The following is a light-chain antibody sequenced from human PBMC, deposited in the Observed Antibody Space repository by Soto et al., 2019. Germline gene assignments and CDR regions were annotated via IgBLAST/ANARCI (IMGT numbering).Light chain of an antibody. J-gene: IGKJ2*01. CDR1: QSVNIN. CDR2: GSS. CDR3: QQYNKWPHT. V-gene: IGKV3-15*01. Sequence: EIVMTQSPATLSVSPGGRATLSCRASQSVNINLAWYQQKPGQSPRLLVYGSSTRATNSPTRFSGRGSGTEFTLTISCLQFEDFAVYYCQQYNKWPHTFGQGTKVEIK.